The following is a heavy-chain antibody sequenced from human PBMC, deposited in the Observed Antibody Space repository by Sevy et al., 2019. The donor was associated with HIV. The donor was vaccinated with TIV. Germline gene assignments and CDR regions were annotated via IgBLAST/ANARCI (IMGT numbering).Heavy chain of an antibody. D-gene: IGHD2-21*02. Sequence: SETLSLTCTVSGGSISSGDYYWSWIRQPPGKGLEWIGYIYYSGSTYYNPSLKSRVTISVDTSKNQFSLKLSSVTAADTAVYYCAGGQVVVVTALGVWGQGTTVTVSS. CDR2: IYYSGST. J-gene: IGHJ6*02. V-gene: IGHV4-30-4*01. CDR3: AGGQVVVVTALGV. CDR1: GGSISSGDYY.